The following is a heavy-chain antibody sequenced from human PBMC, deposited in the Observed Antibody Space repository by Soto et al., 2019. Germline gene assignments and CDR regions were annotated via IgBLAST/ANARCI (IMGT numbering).Heavy chain of an antibody. D-gene: IGHD2-15*01. Sequence: ASVKVSCKASGYTFTSYAMHWVRQAPGQRLEWMGWINAGNGNTKYPQKFRGRVTITRDTSASTAYMELSSLRSEDTAVYYCARGDIVVVVAATLDAFDIWGQGTMVTVSS. V-gene: IGHV1-3*01. CDR1: GYTFTSYA. J-gene: IGHJ3*02. CDR3: ARGDIVVVVAATLDAFDI. CDR2: INAGNGNT.